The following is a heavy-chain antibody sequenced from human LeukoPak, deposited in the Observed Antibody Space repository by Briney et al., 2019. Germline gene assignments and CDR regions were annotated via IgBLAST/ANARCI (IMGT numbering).Heavy chain of an antibody. Sequence: GGSLRLSCAASGFTFSSYGMHWVRQAPGKGPEWVAFIRYDGSNKYYADSVKGRFTISRDNSKNTLYLQMNSLRAEDTAVYYCAKSKFSGSYLPIDYWGQGTLVTVSS. CDR1: GFTFSSYG. CDR3: AKSKFSGSYLPIDY. CDR2: IRYDGSNK. V-gene: IGHV3-30*02. J-gene: IGHJ4*02. D-gene: IGHD3-10*01.